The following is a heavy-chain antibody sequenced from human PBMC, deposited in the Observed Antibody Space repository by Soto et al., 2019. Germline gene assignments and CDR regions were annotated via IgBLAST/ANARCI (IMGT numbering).Heavy chain of an antibody. Sequence: ASVKLSCNTSGDRFNDYYIHWVRQAPGQGLEWMGWISANNGNTNYAQKLQGRVTMTTDTSTSTAYMELRSLRSDDTAVYYCARLTICPDYWGQGTLVTV. CDR2: ISANNGNT. J-gene: IGHJ4*02. CDR3: ARLTICPDY. V-gene: IGHV1-18*04. D-gene: IGHD3-3*01. CDR1: GDRFNDYY.